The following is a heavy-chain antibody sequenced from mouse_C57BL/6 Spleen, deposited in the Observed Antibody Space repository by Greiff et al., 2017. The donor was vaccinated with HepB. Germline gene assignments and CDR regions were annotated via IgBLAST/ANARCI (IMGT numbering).Heavy chain of an antibody. CDR1: GFTFSDYG. D-gene: IGHD2-12*01. Sequence: EVMLVESGGGLVKPGGSLKLSCAASGFTFSDYGMHWVRQAPEKGLEWVAYISSGSSTIYYADTVKGRFTISRDNAKNTLFLQMTSLRSEDTAMYYCARAPYDRYFDVWGTGTTVTVSS. CDR2: ISSGSSTI. CDR3: ARAPYDRYFDV. V-gene: IGHV5-17*01. J-gene: IGHJ1*03.